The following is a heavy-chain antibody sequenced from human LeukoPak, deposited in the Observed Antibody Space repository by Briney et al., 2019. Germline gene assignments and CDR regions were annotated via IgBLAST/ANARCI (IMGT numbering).Heavy chain of an antibody. Sequence: PGGSLRFSCAASGFTFSSYGMHWVRQAPGKGLEWVAVISYDGSNKYYADSVKGRFTISRDNSKNTLYLQMNSLRAEDTAVYYCAKDQEQWLSRNYYYGMDVWGQGTTVTVSS. CDR1: GFTFSSYG. J-gene: IGHJ6*02. CDR3: AKDQEQWLSRNYYYGMDV. CDR2: ISYDGSNK. D-gene: IGHD6-19*01. V-gene: IGHV3-30*18.